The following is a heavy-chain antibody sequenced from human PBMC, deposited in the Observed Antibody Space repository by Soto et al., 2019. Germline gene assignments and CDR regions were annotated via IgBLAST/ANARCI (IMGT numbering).Heavy chain of an antibody. Sequence: QVQLVQSGAEVKKPGASVKVSCKASGYTFTSYAMHWVRQAPGQRLEWMGWINAGNGNTKYSQKFQGRVTITRDTSASTAYMELSSLRSEGTAVYYCARDFPPLTYYDYIWGRYDYWGQGTLVTVSS. CDR2: INAGNGNT. CDR3: ARDFPPLTYYDYIWGRYDY. D-gene: IGHD3-16*01. V-gene: IGHV1-3*01. CDR1: GYTFTSYA. J-gene: IGHJ4*02.